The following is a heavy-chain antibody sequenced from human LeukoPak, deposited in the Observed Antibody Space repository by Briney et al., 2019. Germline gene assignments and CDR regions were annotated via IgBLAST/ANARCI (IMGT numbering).Heavy chain of an antibody. CDR1: GFTFSDHY. CDR3: ARDRTPYDGNGYYDAHDI. Sequence: GGSLRLSCAASGFTFSDHYMDWVRQAPGKGLEWVANIRQDESEKYFVDSVKGRFIISRDNAKNSLYLQMNSLRAEDTAVYYCARDRTPYDGNGYYDAHDIWGQGTMVTVSS. D-gene: IGHD3-22*01. V-gene: IGHV3-7*01. CDR2: IRQDESEK. J-gene: IGHJ3*02.